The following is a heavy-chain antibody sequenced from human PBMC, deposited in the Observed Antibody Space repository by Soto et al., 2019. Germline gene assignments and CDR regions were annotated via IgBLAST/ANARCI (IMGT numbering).Heavy chain of an antibody. D-gene: IGHD6-6*01. V-gene: IGHV3-23*01. Sequence: GALRLSGVGSGFTFSAYAMSWVRQAPGKGLEWVSVISASGGSTYFVDSVKGRFTTSRDNSKSTLYLQMNSLTAEDTAVYYCAKPRGFSSSPLLYYFDYWGQGTLVTVSS. CDR2: ISASGGST. CDR3: AKPRGFSSSPLLYYFDY. J-gene: IGHJ4*02. CDR1: GFTFSAYA.